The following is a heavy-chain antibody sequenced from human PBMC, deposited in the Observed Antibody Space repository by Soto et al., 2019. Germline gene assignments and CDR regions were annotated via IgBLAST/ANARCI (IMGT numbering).Heavy chain of an antibody. D-gene: IGHD3-9*01. V-gene: IGHV3-30-3*01. CDR1: SFTFSVYA. CDR3: AHLAGLAHTDDF. CDR2: ISSDGNNR. Sequence: XVCLRLSSAARSFTFSVYARDWVRQAPGKGLEWVTVISSDGNNRYYADSVKGRFTISRDNSKNTLYLQMNSLRVEDTAIYICAHLAGLAHTDDFWGQGTPVTVS. J-gene: IGHJ4*02.